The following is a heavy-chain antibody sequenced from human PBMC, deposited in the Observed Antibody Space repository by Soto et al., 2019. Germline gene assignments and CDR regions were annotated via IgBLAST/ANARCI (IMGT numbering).Heavy chain of an antibody. CDR1: GFTFSSYG. J-gene: IGHJ5*02. CDR2: ISYDGSNK. D-gene: IGHD1-26*01. V-gene: IGHV3-30*18. Sequence: QVQLVESGGGVVQPGRSLRLSCAASGFTFSSYGMHWARQAPGKGLEWVAVISYDGSNKYYADSVKGRFTISRDNSKNTLYLQMNSLRAEDTAVYYCAKDSVVGATWGMNWFDPWGQGTLVTVSS. CDR3: AKDSVVGATWGMNWFDP.